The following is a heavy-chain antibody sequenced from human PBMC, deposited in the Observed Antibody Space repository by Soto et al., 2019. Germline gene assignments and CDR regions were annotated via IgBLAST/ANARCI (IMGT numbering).Heavy chain of an antibody. CDR3: ARAIAAANCFDP. J-gene: IGHJ5*02. Sequence: LSLTCTVSGGSISSGGYYWSWIRQHPGKGLEWIGYIYYSGSTYYNPSLKSRVTISVDTSKNQFSLKLSSVTAADTAVYYCARAIAAANCFDPWGQGTLVTVSS. CDR2: IYYSGST. CDR1: GGSISSGGYY. V-gene: IGHV4-31*03. D-gene: IGHD6-13*01.